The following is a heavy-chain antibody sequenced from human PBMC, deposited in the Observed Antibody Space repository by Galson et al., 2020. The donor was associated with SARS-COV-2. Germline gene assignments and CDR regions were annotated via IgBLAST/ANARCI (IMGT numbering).Heavy chain of an antibody. J-gene: IGHJ5*02. CDR3: AGGYGDYWFDP. V-gene: IGHV3-53*01. Sequence: GESLKISCAASGFTVSSNYMSWVRQAPGKGLEWVSVIYSGGSTYYADSVKGRFTISRDNSKNTLYLQMNSLRAEDTAVYYCAGGYGDYWFDPWGQGTLVSVSS. D-gene: IGHD4-17*01. CDR2: IYSGGST. CDR1: GFTVSSNY.